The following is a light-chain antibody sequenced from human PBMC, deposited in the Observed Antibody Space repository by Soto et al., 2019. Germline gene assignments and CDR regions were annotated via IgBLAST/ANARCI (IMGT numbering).Light chain of an antibody. CDR3: QQYGSSPGT. Sequence: EIVLTQSPGTLSLSPGERATLSCRASQSVSHNYLAWYQQKPGQAPRLLIYSASSRTGGTPDRFSGSATGTDFTLTISGLEPEDFAVYYCQQYGSSPGTFGQGTKVGIK. CDR1: QSVSHNY. CDR2: SAS. V-gene: IGKV3-20*01. J-gene: IGKJ1*01.